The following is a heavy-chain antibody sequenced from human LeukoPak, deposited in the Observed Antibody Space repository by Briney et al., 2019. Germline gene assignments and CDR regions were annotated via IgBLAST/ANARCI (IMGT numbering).Heavy chain of an antibody. CDR3: ARGLGINGLALDM. V-gene: IGHV3-7*05. CDR1: GFTFSSNW. J-gene: IGHJ3*02. D-gene: IGHD3-10*01. Sequence: GGSLRLSCAAAGFTFSSNWMSWVRQAPGKGLQWVANIKQAGSDKYYVDSVKGRFTISRDNAKKSLYLQMNSLRGEDTAVYYCARGLGINGLALDMWGQGTMVTVSS. CDR2: IKQAGSDK.